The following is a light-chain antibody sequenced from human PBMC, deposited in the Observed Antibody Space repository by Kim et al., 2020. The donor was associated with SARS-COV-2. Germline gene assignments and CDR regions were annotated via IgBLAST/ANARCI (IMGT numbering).Light chain of an antibody. CDR1: SLRSYY. CDR2: GKN. V-gene: IGLV3-19*01. CDR3: NSRDSSGHHVV. Sequence: SSELTQDPAVSVALGQTVRITCQGDSLRSYYASWYQQKPGQAPVVVIYGKNNRPSGIPDRFSGSSSGNTASLTITGAQAEDEADYYCNSRDSSGHHVVFG. J-gene: IGLJ2*01.